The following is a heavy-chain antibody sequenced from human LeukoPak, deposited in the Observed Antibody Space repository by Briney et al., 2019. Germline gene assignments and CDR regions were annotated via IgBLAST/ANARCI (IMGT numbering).Heavy chain of an antibody. D-gene: IGHD5-18*01. V-gene: IGHV3-23*01. CDR2: ISGSGGST. J-gene: IGHJ4*02. CDR3: AKAPRGYSYDYGPFDY. CDR1: GFTFSSYA. Sequence: GGSLRLSCAASGFTFSSYAMSWVRQAPGKGLERVSVISGSGGSTYYAVSVKGRFTVSRDNSKNTLYLQMNSLRAEDTAVYYCAKAPRGYSYDYGPFDYWGQGTLVTVSS.